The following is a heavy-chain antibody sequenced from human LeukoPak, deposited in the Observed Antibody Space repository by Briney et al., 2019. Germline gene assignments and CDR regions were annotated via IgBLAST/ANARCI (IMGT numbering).Heavy chain of an antibody. CDR1: GFTFSSYA. J-gene: IGHJ4*02. Sequence: GGSLRLSCAASGFTFSSYAMSWVRQAPGKGLEWVSAISGSGGSTYYADSVKGRFTISRDNSKNTLYLQMNSLRAEDTAVYHCAKDLRGIAVAGTLIDYWGQGTLVTVSS. CDR2: ISGSGGST. CDR3: AKDLRGIAVAGTLIDY. V-gene: IGHV3-23*01. D-gene: IGHD6-19*01.